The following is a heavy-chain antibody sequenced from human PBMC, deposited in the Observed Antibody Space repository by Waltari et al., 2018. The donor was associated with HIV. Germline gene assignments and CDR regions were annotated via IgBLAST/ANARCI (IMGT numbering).Heavy chain of an antibody. V-gene: IGHV1-2*02. CDR2: INPNSCGT. CDR3: AGSAYSSDYWYFDL. D-gene: IGHD6-25*01. J-gene: IGHJ2*01. Sequence: QVQLVQSGAEVKKPGASVKVSCKASRYTFTGYYMHWVRQAPGQGLGWMGWINPNSCGTNYAQKFQCRVTMTRDTSISAAYMELSRLRSDDTAVYYCAGSAYSSDYWYFDLWGRGTLVTVSS. CDR1: RYTFTGYY.